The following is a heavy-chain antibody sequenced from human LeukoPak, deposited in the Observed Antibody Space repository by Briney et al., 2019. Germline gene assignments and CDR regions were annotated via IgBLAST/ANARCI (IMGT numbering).Heavy chain of an antibody. D-gene: IGHD2-15*01. Sequence: SETLSLTCIVSGGSISSYYWSWIRQPAGKGLEWVGRIYTSGSTNYYPYLESRVTMSVDTSKNQFSLKQSSVTAAYTAVYYCARDLVGIDAFDTWGQGTMVTVSS. J-gene: IGHJ3*02. CDR3: ARDLVGIDAFDT. V-gene: IGHV4-4*07. CDR1: GGSISSYY. CDR2: IYTSGST.